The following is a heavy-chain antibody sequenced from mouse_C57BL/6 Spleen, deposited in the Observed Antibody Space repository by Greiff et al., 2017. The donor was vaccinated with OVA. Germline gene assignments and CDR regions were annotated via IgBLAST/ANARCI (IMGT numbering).Heavy chain of an antibody. CDR2: IYPGNGDT. V-gene: IGHV1-12*01. CDR3: ARSLDYDSFDY. D-gene: IGHD2-4*01. Sequence: LQQSGAELVRPGASVKMSCKASGYTFNSYNMHWVQQTPRQGLECIGAIYPGNGDTSYNQKFQGKATLTVDKSSSTAYMQLSSLTSEDSAVYFCARSLDYDSFDYWGQGTTLTVSS. J-gene: IGHJ2*01. CDR1: GYTFNSYN.